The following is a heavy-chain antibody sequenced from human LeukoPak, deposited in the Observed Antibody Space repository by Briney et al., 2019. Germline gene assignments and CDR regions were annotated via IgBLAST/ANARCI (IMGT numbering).Heavy chain of an antibody. CDR3: ARGPFYDFPYYYYMDV. D-gene: IGHD3-3*01. V-gene: IGHV1-69*13. Sequence: SVKVSCKASGGTFSSYAISWVRQAPGQGLEWMGGIIPIFGTANYAQKFQGRVTITADESTSTAYMELSSLRSEDTAVYYCARGPFYDFPYYYYMDVWGKGTTVTVSS. J-gene: IGHJ6*03. CDR1: GGTFSSYA. CDR2: IIPIFGTA.